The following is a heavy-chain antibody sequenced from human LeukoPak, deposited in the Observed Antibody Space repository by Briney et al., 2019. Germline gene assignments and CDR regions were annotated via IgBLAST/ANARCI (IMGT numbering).Heavy chain of an antibody. V-gene: IGHV3-11*01. J-gene: IGHJ4*02. CDR3: ARDYYYDSSGYLGY. Sequence: GGSLRLSCAASGFTFSDYYMSWIRQAPGKGLEWVSYISSSGNTIYYADSVKGRFTISRDNAKNSLYLQMNSLRAEDTAVYYCARDYYYDSSGYLGYWGQGTLVTVSS. D-gene: IGHD3-22*01. CDR2: ISSSGNTI. CDR1: GFTFSDYY.